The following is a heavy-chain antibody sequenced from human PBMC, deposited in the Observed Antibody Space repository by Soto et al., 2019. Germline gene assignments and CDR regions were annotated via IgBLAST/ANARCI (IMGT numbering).Heavy chain of an antibody. CDR1: GGSVNSDNFY. D-gene: IGHD6-6*01. CDR2: VDYTGST. CDR3: AREFSNSPEAFDS. V-gene: IGHV4-61*01. J-gene: IGHJ4*02. Sequence: QVHLQESGPGQVKPSETLSLICTVSGGSVNSDNFYWSWIRQPPGRGLEWVGYVDYTGSTNYNPSLKSRVTIAIDTSRNQFSLKLSSVAAADTAVYYCAREFSNSPEAFDSWGQGSLVTVSS.